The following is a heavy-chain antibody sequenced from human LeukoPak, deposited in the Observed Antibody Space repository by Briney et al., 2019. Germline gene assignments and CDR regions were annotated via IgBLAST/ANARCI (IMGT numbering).Heavy chain of an antibody. V-gene: IGHV6-1*01. D-gene: IGHD7-27*01. CDR1: GDSVSSNSAA. J-gene: IGHJ5*02. CDR2: TYYRSKWYN. CDR3: AREETGDYWFDP. Sequence: SQSLSLTCVISGDSVSSNSAAWTWIRQSPSRGLEWLGRTYYRSKWYNNFAISVKSRITINPDTSKNQFPLHLNSVTPEDTAVYYCAREETGDYWFDPWGQGTLVTVSS.